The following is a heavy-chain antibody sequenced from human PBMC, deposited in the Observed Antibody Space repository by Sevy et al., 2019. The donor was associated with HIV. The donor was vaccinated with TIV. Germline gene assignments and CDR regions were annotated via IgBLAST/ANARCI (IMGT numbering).Heavy chain of an antibody. CDR3: ARKVRDM. J-gene: IGHJ3*01. CDR2: IKRDGSQK. V-gene: IGHV3-7*01. Sequence: GGSLRLSCAASGFTFSDYWMSWVRQAPGKGLEWVANIKRDGSQKCFLDSVKGRFTISRDNAKNSLYLQMDNLRAEDTAVYDCARKVRDMWGQGTMVTVSS. CDR1: GFTFSDYW.